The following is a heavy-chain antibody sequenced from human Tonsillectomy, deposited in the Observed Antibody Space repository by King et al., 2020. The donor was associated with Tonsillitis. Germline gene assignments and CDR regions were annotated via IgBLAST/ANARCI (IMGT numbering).Heavy chain of an antibody. CDR1: GGTFSSYA. V-gene: IGHV1-69*01. CDR2: IIPIFGAA. J-gene: IGHJ3*02. D-gene: IGHD3-22*01. CDR3: AGDGADYYDSSNYSACVI. Sequence: VQLVESGAEVKKPGSSVKVSCKSSGGTFSSYAISWVRQAPGQGLEWMGGIIPIFGAANNAQKFQGRVTITADESTSTAYMELRSLRSEDTAVYYCAGDGADYYDSSNYSACVIWGQGTMVTVS.